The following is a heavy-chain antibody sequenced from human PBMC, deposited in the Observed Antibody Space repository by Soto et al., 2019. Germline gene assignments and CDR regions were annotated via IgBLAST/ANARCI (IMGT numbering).Heavy chain of an antibody. D-gene: IGHD3-10*01. J-gene: IGHJ4*02. CDR1: GFTFSNAW. V-gene: IGHV3-15*01. CDR3: TTGPVWFGDHY. Sequence: GGSLRLSCAASGFTFSNAWMSWVRQAPGKGLEWVGRIKSKTDGGTTDYAAPAKGRFTISRDDSKNTLYLQMNSLKTEDTAVYYCTTGPVWFGDHYWGQGTLVTVSS. CDR2: IKSKTDGGTT.